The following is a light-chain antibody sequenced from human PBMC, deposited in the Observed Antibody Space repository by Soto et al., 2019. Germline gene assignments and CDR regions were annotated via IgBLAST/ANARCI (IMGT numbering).Light chain of an antibody. Sequence: EIVLTQSPGTLSLSPGERATLSCRASQSVSSSYLAWYQQKPGQAPRLLIYGASSRATGIPDRFSGSGSGTDFTLTISRLEPEDFAVYYCQQYSSLPTYTFGQGTKLEI. CDR2: GAS. CDR1: QSVSSSY. CDR3: QQYSSLPTYT. V-gene: IGKV3-20*01. J-gene: IGKJ2*01.